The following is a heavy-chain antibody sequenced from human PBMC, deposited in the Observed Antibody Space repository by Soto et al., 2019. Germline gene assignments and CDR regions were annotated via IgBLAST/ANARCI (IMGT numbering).Heavy chain of an antibody. CDR2: INSDGSST. CDR3: ARERAQVVVGIAPDY. J-gene: IGHJ4*02. V-gene: IGHV3-74*01. CDR1: GFTFSSYW. Sequence: EVQLVESGGGLVQPGGSLRLSCAASGFTFSSYWMHWVRQAPGKGLVWVSRINSDGSSTSYADSVKGRFTISRDNAKNTLYLQMNSLRAEDTAVYYCARERAQVVVGIAPDYWGQATLVTVSS. D-gene: IGHD6-13*01.